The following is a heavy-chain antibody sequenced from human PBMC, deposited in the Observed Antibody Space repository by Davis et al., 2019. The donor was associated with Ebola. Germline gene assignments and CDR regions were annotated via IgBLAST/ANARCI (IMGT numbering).Heavy chain of an antibody. CDR2: ISWNSGSI. CDR1: GFTFADYA. CDR3: AKDNRGPRDWYFDL. J-gene: IGHJ2*01. Sequence: SLNISCAASGFTFADYALHWVRQAPGKGLEWVSGISWNSGSIGYADSVKGRFTISRDNAKNSLYLQMNSLRAEDTALYYCAKDNRGPRDWYFDLWGRGTLVTVSS. V-gene: IGHV3-9*01.